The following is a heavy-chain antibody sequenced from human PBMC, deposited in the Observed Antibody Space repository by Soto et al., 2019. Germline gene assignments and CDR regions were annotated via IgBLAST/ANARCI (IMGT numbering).Heavy chain of an antibody. D-gene: IGHD3-10*01. CDR3: AKDFGAEAFDI. CDR1: GFTFSSHA. J-gene: IGHJ3*02. Sequence: EVQLLESGGGLVQPGGSLRVSCAASGFTFSSHAMNWVRQAPGKGLEWVSTISTSGVTTYHADSVKGRFTISRDNSKSTLYLQMNSLRAEDTAVYYCAKDFGAEAFDIRGQGTLVTVSS. CDR2: ISTSGVTT. V-gene: IGHV3-23*01.